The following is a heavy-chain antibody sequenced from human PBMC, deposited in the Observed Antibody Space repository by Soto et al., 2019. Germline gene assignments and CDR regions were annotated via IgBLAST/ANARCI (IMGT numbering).Heavy chain of an antibody. D-gene: IGHD3-9*01. CDR3: ASLDHYDILSGSEA. CDR2: ISSSGSTI. Sequence: GGSLRLSCAASGFTFSSYEMNWVRQAPGKGLEWVSYISSSGSTIYYADSVKGRFTISRDNAKNSLYLQMNSLRAGDTAVYYCASLDHYDILSGSEAWGQGTLVTVSS. J-gene: IGHJ5*02. V-gene: IGHV3-48*03. CDR1: GFTFSSYE.